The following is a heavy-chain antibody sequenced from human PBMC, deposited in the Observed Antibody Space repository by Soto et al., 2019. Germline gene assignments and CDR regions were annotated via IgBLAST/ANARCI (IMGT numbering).Heavy chain of an antibody. V-gene: IGHV3-23*01. CDR3: ARDYRYYFDY. J-gene: IGHJ4*02. Sequence: PGGSLRLSCAASGFTFSSYAMSWVRQAPGKGLEWVSAISGSGGSTYYADSVKGRFTISRDNSKNTLYLQMNSLRDEDTAVYYCARDYRYYFDYWGQGTLVTVSS. D-gene: IGHD3-16*02. CDR2: ISGSGGST. CDR1: GFTFSSYA.